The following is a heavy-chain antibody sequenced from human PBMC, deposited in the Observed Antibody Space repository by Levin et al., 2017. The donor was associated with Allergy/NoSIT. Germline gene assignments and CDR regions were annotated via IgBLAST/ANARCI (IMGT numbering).Heavy chain of an antibody. V-gene: IGHV3-49*05. CDR1: GFTFADYA. CDR3: SRLPRDNYGPPFDY. J-gene: IGHJ4*02. Sequence: KAGGSLRLSCTTSGFTFADYAMIWFRQAPGKGLECVGFISSRRYGAKSEYAASVQGRFTISRDDSKSITYLQMNSLYSEDTAIYYCSRLPRDNYGPPFDYWGQGTLVTVSS. CDR2: ISSRRYGAKS. D-gene: IGHD5-18*01.